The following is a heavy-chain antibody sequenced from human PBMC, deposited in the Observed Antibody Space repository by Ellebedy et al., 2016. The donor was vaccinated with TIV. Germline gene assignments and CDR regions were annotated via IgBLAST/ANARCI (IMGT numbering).Heavy chain of an antibody. CDR1: GGSTSNYY. V-gene: IGHV4-59*08. Sequence: SETLSLICSVSGGSTSNYYWSWIRQPPGKGLEWIGYIYYSGSTNYNPSLKSRVTISVDTSKNQLSLWLSSVTAADTAVYYCARQVVPAAHFDHWGQGILVTVSS. CDR2: IYYSGST. CDR3: ARQVVPAAHFDH. D-gene: IGHD2-2*01. J-gene: IGHJ4*02.